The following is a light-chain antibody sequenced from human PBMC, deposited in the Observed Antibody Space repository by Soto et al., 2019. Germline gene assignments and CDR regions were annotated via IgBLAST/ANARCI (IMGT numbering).Light chain of an antibody. V-gene: IGLV2-14*01. CDR2: EVS. CDR3: SSYTTISASHPDV. Sequence: QSALTQPPSVSGSPGQSITISCTGTSSDVGGYNYVSWYQQHPGKAPKLMIYEVSNRPSGVSNRFSASKSGNTASLTISGLQAEDEADYYCSSYTTISASHPDVFGTGTKLTVL. J-gene: IGLJ1*01. CDR1: SSDVGGYNY.